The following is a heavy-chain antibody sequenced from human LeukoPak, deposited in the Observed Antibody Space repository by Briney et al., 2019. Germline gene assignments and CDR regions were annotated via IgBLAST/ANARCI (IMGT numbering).Heavy chain of an antibody. D-gene: IGHD1-20*01. V-gene: IGHV1-2*02. J-gene: IGHJ4*02. Sequence: ASVKVSCKASGYTFTDYYMHWVRQAPGQGLEWMGWINPNSGGTNYAQSFQGRVTMSRDTSISTAYMELSSLRSDDTAVYYCARDQPSDNWHDGGIDYWGQGTLVTVSS. CDR2: INPNSGGT. CDR3: ARDQPSDNWHDGGIDY. CDR1: GYTFTDYY.